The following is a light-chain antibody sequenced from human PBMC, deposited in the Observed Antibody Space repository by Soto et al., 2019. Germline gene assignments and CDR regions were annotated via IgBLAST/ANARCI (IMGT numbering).Light chain of an antibody. Sequence: QSALTQPASVSGSPGQSITLSCTGTSSDIGGYDYVPWNQRHPVKAPKLIIYDVNNRPSGVSNRFSGSKSGNTASLTISGLQADDEADYYCTSYASGSSHVVFGGGTKLTVL. V-gene: IGLV2-14*01. J-gene: IGLJ2*01. CDR2: DVN. CDR1: SSDIGGYDY. CDR3: TSYASGSSHVV.